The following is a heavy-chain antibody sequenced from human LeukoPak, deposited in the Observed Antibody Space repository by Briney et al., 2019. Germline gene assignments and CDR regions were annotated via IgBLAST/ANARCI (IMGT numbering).Heavy chain of an antibody. CDR2: IKQDGSEK. D-gene: IGHD3-9*01. Sequence: GGSLRLSCEASGFVFSDVWMTWVRQAPGKGLEWVANIKQDGSEKYYVDSVKGRFTISRDNAKNSLYLQMNSLGAEDTAVYYCARVPSSTILDYWGQGTLVTVSS. CDR3: ARVPSSTILDY. CDR1: GFVFSDVW. J-gene: IGHJ4*02. V-gene: IGHV3-7*01.